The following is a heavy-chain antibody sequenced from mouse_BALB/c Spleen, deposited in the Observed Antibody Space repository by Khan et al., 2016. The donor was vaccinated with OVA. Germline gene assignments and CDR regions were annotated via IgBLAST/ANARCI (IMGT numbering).Heavy chain of an antibody. Sequence: QVQLQQPGPGLVQPSQSLSITCTVSGFSLTNYSVHWVRQSPGKGLEWLGVIWSAGSTDYNAAFISRLTIRKDNSRSQVFFKMNSLQPNDTAIYYCAGRGYDYGRGALFAYWGQGTLVTVSA. CDR2: IWSAGST. D-gene: IGHD2-4*01. CDR3: AGRGYDYGRGALFAY. V-gene: IGHV2-2*02. CDR1: GFSLTNYS. J-gene: IGHJ3*01.